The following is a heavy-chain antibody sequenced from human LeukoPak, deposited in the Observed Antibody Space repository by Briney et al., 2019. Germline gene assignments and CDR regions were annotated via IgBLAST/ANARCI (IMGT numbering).Heavy chain of an antibody. J-gene: IGHJ4*02. V-gene: IGHV3-64*04. D-gene: IGHD6-19*01. CDR1: GFTFSSYA. CDR2: ISSNGGST. CDR3: VLRGAVAAADF. Sequence: PGGSLRLSCSASGFTFSSYAMHWVRQAPGKGLEYVSAISSNGGSTYYADSVKGRFTISRDNSKNTLYLQMNSLRAEDTAVYYCVLRGAVAAADFWGQGTLVTVSS.